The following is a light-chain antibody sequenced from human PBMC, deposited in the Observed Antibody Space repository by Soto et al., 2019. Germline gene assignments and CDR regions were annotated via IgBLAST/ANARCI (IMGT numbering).Light chain of an antibody. Sequence: AIQMTQSPSSLSASVGDRVTITCRARQGIRNDLGWYQQKPGKAPKLLIYAASRLQSGVPSRFSGSGSGTDFTLTISSLQPADIATYYCLQDHNYPRTFGQGTKVEIK. CDR2: AAS. CDR3: LQDHNYPRT. V-gene: IGKV1-6*01. J-gene: IGKJ1*01. CDR1: QGIRND.